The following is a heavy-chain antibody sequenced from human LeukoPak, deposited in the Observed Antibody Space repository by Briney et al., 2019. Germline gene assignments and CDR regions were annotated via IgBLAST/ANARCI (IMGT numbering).Heavy chain of an antibody. CDR2: IYSGGST. D-gene: IGHD3-10*01. V-gene: IGHV3-66*01. CDR1: GFTVSSNY. CDR3: ARDPITMVRGVIGLDAFDI. Sequence: PGGSLRLSCAASGFTVSSNYMSWVRQAPGKGLEWVSVIYSGGSTYYADSVKGRFTISRDNAKNSLYLQMNSLRAEDTAVYYCARDPITMVRGVIGLDAFDIWGQGTMVTVSS. J-gene: IGHJ3*02.